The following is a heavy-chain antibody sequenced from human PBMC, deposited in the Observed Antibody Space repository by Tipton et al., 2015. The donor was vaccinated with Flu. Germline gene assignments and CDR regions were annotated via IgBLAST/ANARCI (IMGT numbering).Heavy chain of an antibody. J-gene: IGHJ1*01. CDR1: GYSISSGDY. V-gene: IGHV4-38-2*02. CDR2: IYHSGGT. D-gene: IGHD3-22*01. CDR3: AGLRREERYYDTRGLLD. Sequence: TLSLTCTVSGYSISSGDYWGWIRQPPGKGLEWIGNIYHSGGTYYNPSLKGRVTISEDTSKNQFSLKLTSVTAADTAVYYCAGLRREERYYDTRGLLDWGQGTLVAVSS.